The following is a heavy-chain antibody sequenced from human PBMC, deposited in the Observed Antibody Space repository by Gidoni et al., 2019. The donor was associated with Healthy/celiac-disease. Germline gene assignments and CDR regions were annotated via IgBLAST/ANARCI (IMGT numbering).Heavy chain of an antibody. CDR1: GGSISSGDYY. V-gene: IGHV4-30-4*01. CDR3: ARGDTAHGSPVVY. J-gene: IGHJ4*02. CDR2: IYYSGST. D-gene: IGHD5-18*01. Sequence: QVQLQESGPGLVKPSQTLSLTSTVSGGSISSGDYYWSWIRQPPGKGLEWIGYIYYSGSTYYNPSLKSRVTISVDTSKNQFSLKLSSVTAADTAVYYCARGDTAHGSPVVYWGQGTLVTVSS.